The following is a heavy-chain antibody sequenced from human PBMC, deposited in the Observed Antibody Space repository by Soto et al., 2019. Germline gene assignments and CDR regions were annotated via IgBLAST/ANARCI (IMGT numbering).Heavy chain of an antibody. D-gene: IGHD6-19*01. J-gene: IGHJ4*02. CDR1: GGSISSGDYY. Sequence: SQTLSLTCTVSGGSISSGDYYWSWIRQPPGKGLEWIGYIYYSGSTYYNPSLKSRVTISVDTSKNQFSLKLSSVTAADTAVYYCARDQVAGPTGGFDYWGQGTLVTVSS. CDR3: ARDQVAGPTGGFDY. CDR2: IYYSGST. V-gene: IGHV4-30-4*01.